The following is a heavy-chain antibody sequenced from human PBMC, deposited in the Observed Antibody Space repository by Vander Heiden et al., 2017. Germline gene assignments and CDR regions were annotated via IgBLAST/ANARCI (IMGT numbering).Heavy chain of an antibody. J-gene: IGHJ4*02. Sequence: EVQLVQSGGGLVTPGGSLRLSCAASGFPFSAAWLTWVRQAPGKGLEWVGRIKSRTDGGTIDYAAPVKGRFTISRDDSKNTLYLQMNSLKTEDTAVYYCTLVGCRDGTCYPDDWGQGTLVTVSS. CDR2: IKSRTDGGTI. V-gene: IGHV3-15*01. D-gene: IGHD2-15*01. CDR1: GFPFSAAW. CDR3: TLVGCRDGTCYPDD.